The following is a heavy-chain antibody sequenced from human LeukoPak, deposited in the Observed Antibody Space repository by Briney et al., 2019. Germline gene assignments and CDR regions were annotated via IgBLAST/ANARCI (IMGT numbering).Heavy chain of an antibody. Sequence: GGSLRLSCAASGFTFSSYAIHWVRQAPGKGLEWVAVISYDGSNKYYADSVKDGFTISRDNSTNTLYLQINSLRAQDTAVYYCARADYDILTGLWYSYYMDVWGKGTTVTVSS. CDR1: GFTFSSYA. CDR2: ISYDGSNK. J-gene: IGHJ6*03. CDR3: ARADYDILTGLWYSYYMDV. D-gene: IGHD3-9*01. V-gene: IGHV3-30*04.